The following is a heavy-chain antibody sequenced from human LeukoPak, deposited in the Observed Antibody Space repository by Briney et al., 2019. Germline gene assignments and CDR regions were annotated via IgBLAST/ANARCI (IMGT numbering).Heavy chain of an antibody. CDR1: GGSISSYY. Sequence: PSETLSLTCTVSGGSISSYYWSWIRLPPGKGLEWIGYLSKSGNTNYSPSLKSRVTIFGDTSKNQFFLKLSSVTAADTAVYYCARARYVNSCYAFDIWGQGTLATVSS. J-gene: IGHJ3*02. V-gene: IGHV4-59*01. CDR2: LSKSGNT. CDR3: ARARYVNSCYAFDI. D-gene: IGHD2-2*01.